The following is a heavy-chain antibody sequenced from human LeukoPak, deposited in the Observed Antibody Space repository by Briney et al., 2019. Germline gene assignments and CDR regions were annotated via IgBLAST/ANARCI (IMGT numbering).Heavy chain of an antibody. CDR2: IYHSRST. D-gene: IGHD1-7*01. V-gene: IGHV4-38-2*02. CDR3: ARVPDSWNYVYWFDP. CDR1: GYSISSGYY. J-gene: IGHJ5*02. Sequence: PSETLSLTCTVSGYSISSGYYWCWIRQPPGKGLQWIGSIYHSRSTYYNPSLKSRVTISVDTSKNQFSLKLSSVTAADTAVYYCARVPDSWNYVYWFDPWGQGTLVTVSS.